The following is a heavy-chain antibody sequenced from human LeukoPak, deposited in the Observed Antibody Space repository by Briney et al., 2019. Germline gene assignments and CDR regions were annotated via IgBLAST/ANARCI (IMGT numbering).Heavy chain of an antibody. CDR2: INPSGGST. Sequence: ASVKVSCKASGYIFTSYNMNWVRQAPGQGLEWMGIINPSGGSTSYAQKFQGRVTMTRDMSTSTVYMELSSLRSEDTAIYYCAREGRGVPGAIAAVKGFDYWGQGTLVTVSS. CDR1: GYIFTSYN. CDR3: AREGRGVPGAIAAVKGFDY. V-gene: IGHV1-46*01. D-gene: IGHD6-13*01. J-gene: IGHJ4*02.